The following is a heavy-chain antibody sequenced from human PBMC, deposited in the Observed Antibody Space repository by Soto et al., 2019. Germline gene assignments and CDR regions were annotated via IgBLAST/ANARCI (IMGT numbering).Heavy chain of an antibody. Sequence: GGSLRLSCAASGFTFSSYSMNWVRQAPGKGLEWVSSISSSSSYIYYADSVKGRFTISRDNAKNSLYLQMNSLRAEDTAVYYCARDGGHDILTGYYYYYYGMDVWGQGTTVTASS. D-gene: IGHD3-9*01. CDR2: ISSSSSYI. J-gene: IGHJ6*02. CDR3: ARDGGHDILTGYYYYYYGMDV. V-gene: IGHV3-21*01. CDR1: GFTFSSYS.